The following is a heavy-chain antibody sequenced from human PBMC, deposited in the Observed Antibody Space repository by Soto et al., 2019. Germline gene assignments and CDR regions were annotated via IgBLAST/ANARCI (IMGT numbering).Heavy chain of an antibody. CDR1: GFTFTSSA. V-gene: IGHV1-58*01. CDR3: AADMVVPAAIGAFDI. Sequence: QIKLVQAGPEVKKPGTSVKVSCKASGFTFTSSAVQWVRQARGQRLEWIGWIVVGSGNTNYAQKFQERVTITRDMSTSTAYMELSSLRSEDTAVYYCAADMVVPAAIGAFDIWGQGTMVTVSS. D-gene: IGHD2-2*02. J-gene: IGHJ3*02. CDR2: IVVGSGNT.